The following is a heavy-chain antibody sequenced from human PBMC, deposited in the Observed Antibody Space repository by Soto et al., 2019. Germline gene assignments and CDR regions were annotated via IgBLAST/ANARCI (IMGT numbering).Heavy chain of an antibody. CDR2: IHYSGST. CDR3: TRGGDAYKNGH. D-gene: IGHD2-21*01. V-gene: IGHV4-61*01. J-gene: IGHJ4*02. Sequence: SETLSLTCTVPGSSVHIGTYYWSWIRQPPGKGLEWIGFIHYSGSTNYNPSLKSRVTMSVDTSKNQFSLKLTSVNAADTAVYYCTRGGDAYKNGHWGQGTLVTVSS. CDR1: GSSVHIGTYY.